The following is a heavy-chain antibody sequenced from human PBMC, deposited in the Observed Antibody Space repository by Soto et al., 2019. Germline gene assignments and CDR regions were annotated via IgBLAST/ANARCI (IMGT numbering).Heavy chain of an antibody. CDR3: ASGRQQLAEDFFYSGNYGLDV. Sequence: QIHLVQSGAEVKKPGASVTVSCKASGYTLTTYPVTWVRQAPGQGLEWMGRITSYNGNTNYAQNFQGRVTMTTDTSTSTAYLELRSLRSDDTAVYYCASGRQQLAEDFFYSGNYGLDVWGQGTTVNVS. J-gene: IGHJ6*02. D-gene: IGHD6-13*01. V-gene: IGHV1-18*01. CDR1: GYTLTTYP. CDR2: ITSYNGNT.